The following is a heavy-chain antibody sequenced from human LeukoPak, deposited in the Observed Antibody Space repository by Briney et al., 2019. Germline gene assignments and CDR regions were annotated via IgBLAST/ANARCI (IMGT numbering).Heavy chain of an antibody. CDR1: GVSISSYY. D-gene: IGHD1-1*01. J-gene: IGHJ4*02. V-gene: IGHV4-4*07. CDR2: ISSSGST. Sequence: PSETLSLTCTVSGVSISSYYWSWVRQPAGKGLEWIGRISSSGSTDYNPSLKSRVTMSVDTSKNQFSLKLSSVTAADTAVYYCAMVATGTMADYWRQGTLLTVSS. CDR3: AMVATGTMADY.